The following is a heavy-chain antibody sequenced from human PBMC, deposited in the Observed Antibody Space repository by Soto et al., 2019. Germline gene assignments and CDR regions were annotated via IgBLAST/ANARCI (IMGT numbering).Heavy chain of an antibody. V-gene: IGHV3-23*01. CDR1: GFNFSSYA. CDR3: AKDWYSGYDPPGS. Sequence: GGSLRLSCAASGFNFSSYAMSWVRQAPGKGLEWVSAIRGSGGSTYYADSVKGRFTISRDNSKNTLYLQMNSLRAEDTAVYFCAKDWYSGYDPPGSWCQGTLVTVS. J-gene: IGHJ5*02. D-gene: IGHD5-12*01. CDR2: IRGSGGST.